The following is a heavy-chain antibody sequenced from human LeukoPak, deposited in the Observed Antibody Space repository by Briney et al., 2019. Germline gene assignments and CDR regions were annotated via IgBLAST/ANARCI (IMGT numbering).Heavy chain of an antibody. CDR3: ARGRYFDWLLLRYYGMDV. Sequence: SETLSLTCTVSGGSINSFYWSWIRQPPGKGLEWIGYIYYSGTTNYNPSLKSRVTISVDTSKNQFSLKLSSVTAADTAVYYCARGRYFDWLLLRYYGMDVWGQGTTVTVSS. V-gene: IGHV4-59*12. CDR1: GGSINSFY. D-gene: IGHD3-9*01. J-gene: IGHJ6*02. CDR2: IYYSGTT.